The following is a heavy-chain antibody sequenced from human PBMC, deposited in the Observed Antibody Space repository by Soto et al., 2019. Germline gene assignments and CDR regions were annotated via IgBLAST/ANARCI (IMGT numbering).Heavy chain of an antibody. J-gene: IGHJ3*02. CDR3: ARDPSRLWFGEQLSYAFDI. D-gene: IGHD3-10*01. Sequence: QVQLVESGGGVVQPGRSLRLSCAASGFTFSSYGMHWVRQAPGKGLEWVAVIWYDGSNKYYADSVKGRFTISRDNSKNTLYLQMNSLRAEDTAVYYCARDPSRLWFGEQLSYAFDIWGQGTMVTVSS. V-gene: IGHV3-33*01. CDR2: IWYDGSNK. CDR1: GFTFSSYG.